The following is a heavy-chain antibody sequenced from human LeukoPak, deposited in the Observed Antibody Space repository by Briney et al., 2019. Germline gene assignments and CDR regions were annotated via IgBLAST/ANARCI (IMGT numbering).Heavy chain of an antibody. CDR2: INHSGST. Sequence: SETLSLTCTVSGGSISSYYWSWIRQPPGKGLEWIGEINHSGSTNYNPSLKSRVTISVDTSKNQFSLKLSSVTAADTAVYYCARGRYYDFWSGYPGYGMDVWGQGTTVTVSS. V-gene: IGHV4-34*01. J-gene: IGHJ6*02. D-gene: IGHD3-3*01. CDR1: GGSISSYY. CDR3: ARGRYYDFWSGYPGYGMDV.